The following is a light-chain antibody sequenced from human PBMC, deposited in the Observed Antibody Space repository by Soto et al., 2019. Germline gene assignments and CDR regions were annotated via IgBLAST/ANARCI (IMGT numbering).Light chain of an antibody. CDR3: XXXNXYSWT. J-gene: IGKJ1*01. CDR1: QSVGSX. V-gene: IGKV1-5*01. Sequence: QMXQSPXTLSAXVGDRVTFTCRASQSVGSXLAWYQQKPGTAPKLLVYDASSLENGVPSRFSGSGSGTXFSLTXXSLQXXDXXXXXXXXXNXYSWTFGQGTKVEIK. CDR2: DAS.